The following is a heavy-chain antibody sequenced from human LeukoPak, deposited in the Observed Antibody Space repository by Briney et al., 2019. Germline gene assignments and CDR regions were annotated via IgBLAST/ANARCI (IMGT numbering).Heavy chain of an antibody. CDR1: GFTFSSYA. CDR3: VVQGWVFRAPTQYYFDY. J-gene: IGHJ4*02. Sequence: GGPLRLSCSASGFTFSSYAMHWVRQAPGKGLEYVSAISSNGGSRYYADSVKGRFTISRDNSKNTLYLQMSSLRAEDTAVYYCVVQGWVFRAPTQYYFDYWGQGTLVTVSS. D-gene: IGHD1-1*01. V-gene: IGHV3-64D*06. CDR2: ISSNGGSR.